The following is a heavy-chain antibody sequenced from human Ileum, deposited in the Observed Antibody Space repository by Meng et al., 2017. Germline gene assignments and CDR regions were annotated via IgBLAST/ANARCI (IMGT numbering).Heavy chain of an antibody. CDR2: IYPGGSI. D-gene: IGHD2-15*01. V-gene: IGHV4-4*02. CDR3: VRNDYCSGGTCYPHFDY. Sequence: QLRESGPGLVKPSGTLSLTCAVSGGSINSYVWWSWVRQAPGKGLEWIGEIYPGGSINYNPSLKSRVTISADTSKNQFSLSLDSVTAADTAVYYCVRNDYCSGGTCYPHFDYWGQGTLVTVSS. CDR1: GGSINSYVW. J-gene: IGHJ4*02.